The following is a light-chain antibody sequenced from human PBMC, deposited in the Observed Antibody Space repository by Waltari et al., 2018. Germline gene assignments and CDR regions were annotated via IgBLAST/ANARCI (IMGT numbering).Light chain of an antibody. CDR2: ANS. J-gene: IGLJ2*01. V-gene: IGLV3-21*03. Sequence: SYVVTQPPSVSLAPGKTATITCGVDDIGLKNGCWYQQRPGQAPVLVVYANSDRSSGVPGRFSGSNSGDTATLNISRVEVGDEADFYCQVWDSTTDHAIFGGGTKLTVL. CDR3: QVWDSTTDHAI. CDR1: DIGLKN.